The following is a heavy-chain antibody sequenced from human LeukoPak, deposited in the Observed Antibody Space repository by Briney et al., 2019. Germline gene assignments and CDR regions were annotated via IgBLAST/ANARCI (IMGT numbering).Heavy chain of an antibody. CDR1: GGSISSGGYY. D-gene: IGHD3-3*01. V-gene: IGHV4-39*01. CDR2: IYYSGST. CDR3: ASALHFLEWLLPEYYFDY. J-gene: IGHJ4*02. Sequence: SETLSLTCTVSGGSISSGGYYWSWIRQPPGKGLEWIGSIYYSGSTYYNPSLKSRVTISVDTSKNQFSLKPSSVTAADTAVYYCASALHFLEWLLPEYYFDYWGQGTLVTVSS.